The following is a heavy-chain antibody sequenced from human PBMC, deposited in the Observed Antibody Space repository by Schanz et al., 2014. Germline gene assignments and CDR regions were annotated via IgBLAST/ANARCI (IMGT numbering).Heavy chain of an antibody. CDR1: GFSFSTHW. Sequence: EVQLVESGGDLVQPGGSVRLSCGASGFSFSTHWMAWVRQAPGKGLEWVSTIYSSGSTYYADSVRGRFTISRDNSMNTVYLQMNSLRSDDAAVYYCARAQGVIRLYYGVDVWGQGTLVTVSS. CDR2: IYSSGST. J-gene: IGHJ6*02. D-gene: IGHD3-10*01. V-gene: IGHV3-66*02. CDR3: ARAQGVIRLYYGVDV.